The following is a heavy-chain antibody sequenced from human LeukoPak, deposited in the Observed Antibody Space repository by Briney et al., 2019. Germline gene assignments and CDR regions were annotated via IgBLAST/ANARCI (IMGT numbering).Heavy chain of an antibody. CDR3: ARGDSSGYFGHYYGMDV. V-gene: IGHV3-30-3*01. J-gene: IGHJ6*02. D-gene: IGHD3-22*01. Sequence: PGGSLRLSCAASGFTFSSYAMPWVRQAPGKGLEWVAVISYDGSNKYYADSVKGRFTISRDNSKNTLYLQMNSLRAEDTAVYYCARGDSSGYFGHYYGMDVWGQGTTVTVSS. CDR1: GFTFSSYA. CDR2: ISYDGSNK.